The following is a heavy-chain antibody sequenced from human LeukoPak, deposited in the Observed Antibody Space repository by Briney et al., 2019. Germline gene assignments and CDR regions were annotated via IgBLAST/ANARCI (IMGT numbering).Heavy chain of an antibody. V-gene: IGHV1-18*01. CDR2: ISAYNGNT. J-gene: IGHJ5*02. D-gene: IGHD6-13*01. CDR1: GYTFTSYG. Sequence: ASVKVSCKASGYTFTSYGISWVRQAPGQGLEWMGWISAYNGNTNYAQKLQGRVTMTTDTSTSTAYMDLRSLRSDDTAVYYCARDRPQEQQLGNWFDPWGQGTLVTVSS. CDR3: ARDRPQEQQLGNWFDP.